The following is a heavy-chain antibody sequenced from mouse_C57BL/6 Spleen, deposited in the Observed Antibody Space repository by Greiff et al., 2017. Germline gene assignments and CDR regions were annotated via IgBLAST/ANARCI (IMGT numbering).Heavy chain of an antibody. D-gene: IGHD4-1*01. CDR2: IDPETGGT. V-gene: IGHV1-15*01. CDR1: GYTFTDYE. Sequence: QVQLQQSGAELVRPGASVTLSCKASGYTFTDYEMHWVKQTPVHGLEWIGAIDPETGGTAYNQKFKGKAILTADKSSSTAYMELRSLTSEDSAVYYCTRRGANWDEFAYWGQGTLVTVSA. J-gene: IGHJ3*01. CDR3: TRRGANWDEFAY.